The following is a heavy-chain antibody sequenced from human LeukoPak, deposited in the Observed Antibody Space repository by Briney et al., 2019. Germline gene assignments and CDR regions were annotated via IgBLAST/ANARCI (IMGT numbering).Heavy chain of an antibody. J-gene: IGHJ5*02. CDR1: GFSLSTRGVG. Sequence: SGPTLVKPTQTLTLTCTFSGFSLSTRGVGVGWIRQPPGKARQWLALLYCDDDKRYSPSLKSTHTITKDTSKNQVVLTMTHMNRVDTATYYCAHSYDILTCYLNWCVPWGQGTLVTVSS. CDR2: LYCDDDK. V-gene: IGHV2-5*02. D-gene: IGHD3-9*01. CDR3: AHSYDILTCYLNWCVP.